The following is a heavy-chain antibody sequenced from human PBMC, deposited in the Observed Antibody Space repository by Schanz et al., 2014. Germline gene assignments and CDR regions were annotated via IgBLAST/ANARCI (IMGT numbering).Heavy chain of an antibody. CDR2: IIHSGST. D-gene: IGHD6-6*01. J-gene: IGHJ4*02. Sequence: QVQLQQWGAGLLKPSETLSLTCAVYGGSFRGYWWTWLRQPPGKGLEWIGEIIHSGSTNYSPSLKSRVTISLDTSKNQFSLKLSSVTAADTAVYYCAMSIAEYIDYWGQGTLVTVSS. V-gene: IGHV4-34*12. CDR3: AMSIAEYIDY. CDR1: GGSFRGYW.